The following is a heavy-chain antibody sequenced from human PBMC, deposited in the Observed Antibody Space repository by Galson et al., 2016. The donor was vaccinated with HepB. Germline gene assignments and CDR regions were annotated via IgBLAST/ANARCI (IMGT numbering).Heavy chain of an antibody. Sequence: SLRLSCAASGFTFSSYGMHWVRQAPGKGLEWVAVISYDGSDKYYADSVKGRFTISRDNSENTLYLQMNSLRPEDTAVYYCAKDRGYYDSCGYCWEGYYSDGMYVWGQGTTVTVSS. D-gene: IGHD3-22*01. CDR3: AKDRGYYDSCGYCWEGYYSDGMYV. J-gene: IGHJ6*02. CDR2: ISYDGSDK. V-gene: IGHV3-30*18. CDR1: GFTFSSYG.